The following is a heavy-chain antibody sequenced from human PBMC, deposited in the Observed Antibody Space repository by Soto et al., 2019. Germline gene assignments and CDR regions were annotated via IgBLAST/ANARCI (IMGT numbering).Heavy chain of an antibody. CDR1: GYSFTSYW. J-gene: IGHJ4*02. V-gene: IGHV5-51*01. D-gene: IGHD3-3*01. CDR2: IYPGDSDT. Sequence: PGESLKISCKGSGYSFTSYWIGWVRQMPGKGLEWMGIIYPGDSDTRYSPSFQGQVTISADKSISTAYLQWSSLKASDTAMYYCARNPYYDFWSGYYPYFDYWGQGTLVTVSS. CDR3: ARNPYYDFWSGYYPYFDY.